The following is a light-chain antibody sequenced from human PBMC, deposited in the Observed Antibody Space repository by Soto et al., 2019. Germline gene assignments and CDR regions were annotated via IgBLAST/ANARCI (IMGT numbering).Light chain of an antibody. J-gene: IGLJ2*01. CDR1: SGHSEYA. CDR3: QTWGTGIHVV. V-gene: IGLV4-69*01. CDR2: VNSDGRH. Sequence: QSVLTQSPSASASLGASVKLTCTLSSGHSEYAIAWHQQQPKKGPRYLMKVNSDGRHTKGDGVPDRFSGSSSGAERYLTISSLQSEDEADYYCQTWGTGIHVVFGGGTKLTVL.